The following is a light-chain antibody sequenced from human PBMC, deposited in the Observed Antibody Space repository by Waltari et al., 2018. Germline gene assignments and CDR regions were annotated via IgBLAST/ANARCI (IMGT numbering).Light chain of an antibody. J-gene: IGLJ3*02. CDR3: LAWDDSMSGWV. V-gene: IGLV1-47*01. CDR1: SSNIGSNS. CDR2: RDD. Sequence: QSVMTQPPSASGTPGQTITFPCSGSSSNIGSNSVYWYQQFPGKPPQLLIYRDDQRPEGVPDRISGSKSGTSASLAISGLRSEDEADYYCLAWDDSMSGWVFGGGTKLTVL.